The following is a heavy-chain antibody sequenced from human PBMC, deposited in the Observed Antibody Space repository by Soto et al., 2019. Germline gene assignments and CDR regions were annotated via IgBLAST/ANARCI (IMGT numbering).Heavy chain of an antibody. CDR1: GFPFGTTD. D-gene: IGHD3-10*01. J-gene: IGHJ5*02. V-gene: IGHV3-23*01. CDR3: VKNSGWFNT. Sequence: GGSLRLSCAASGFPFGTTDMSWVRQAPGEGLEWVSTIDGSGGITFYADSVKGRFTISRDNSRNTVYLQMNSLSGDDTALYYCVKNSGWFNTWGQGALVTVSS. CDR2: IDGSGGIT.